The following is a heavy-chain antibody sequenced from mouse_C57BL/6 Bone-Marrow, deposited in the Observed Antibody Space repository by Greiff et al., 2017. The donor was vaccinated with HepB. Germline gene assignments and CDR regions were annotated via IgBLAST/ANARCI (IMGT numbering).Heavy chain of an antibody. CDR2: INPNNGGT. Sequence: EVQLQQSGPELVKPGASVKISCKASGYTFTDYYMNWVKQSHGKSLEWIGDINPNNGGTTYNQKFKGKATLTVDKSSSTAYMELRNLTSEDSAVYYCALRGTMDYWGQGTTLTVSS. CDR3: ALRGTMDY. D-gene: IGHD1-1*02. CDR1: GYTFTDYY. J-gene: IGHJ2*01. V-gene: IGHV1-26*01.